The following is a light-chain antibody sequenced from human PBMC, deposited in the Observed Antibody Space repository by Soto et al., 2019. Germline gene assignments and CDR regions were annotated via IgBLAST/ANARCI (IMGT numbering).Light chain of an antibody. Sequence: DIQMTQSPSTLSASVGERVTITCRASQSISSWLAWYQQKPGKAPKLLIYKASSLESGAPSRFSGSGSGTEFTLTISSLQPDDFATYYCQQYNSYRTFGQGTKV. V-gene: IGKV1-5*03. CDR2: KAS. J-gene: IGKJ1*01. CDR1: QSISSW. CDR3: QQYNSYRT.